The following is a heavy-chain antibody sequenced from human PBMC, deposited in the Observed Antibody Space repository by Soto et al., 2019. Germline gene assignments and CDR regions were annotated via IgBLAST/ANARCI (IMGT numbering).Heavy chain of an antibody. CDR3: ARDRVLRYGSDP. CDR1: GYTFTGYY. D-gene: IGHD3-9*01. Sequence: ASVKVSCKASGYTFTGYYMHWVRQAPGQGLEWMGWINPNSGGTNYAQKFQGRVTMTRDTSISTAYMELSRLRSDDTAVYYCARDRVLRYGSDPWGQGTLVTVSS. J-gene: IGHJ5*02. V-gene: IGHV1-2*02. CDR2: INPNSGGT.